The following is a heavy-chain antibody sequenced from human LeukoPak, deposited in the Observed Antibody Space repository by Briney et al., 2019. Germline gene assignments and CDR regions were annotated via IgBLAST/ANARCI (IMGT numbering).Heavy chain of an antibody. CDR2: ISGSGGST. D-gene: IGHD1/OR15-1a*01. CDR1: GFTFSSYA. Sequence: GGSLRLSCAASGFTFSSYAMSWVHQAPGKGLEWVSAISGSGGSTYYADSVKGRFTISRDNSKNTLYLQMNSLRAEDTAVYYCANNNRDYYYGMDVWGKGTTVTVSS. V-gene: IGHV3-23*01. CDR3: ANNNRDYYYGMDV. J-gene: IGHJ6*04.